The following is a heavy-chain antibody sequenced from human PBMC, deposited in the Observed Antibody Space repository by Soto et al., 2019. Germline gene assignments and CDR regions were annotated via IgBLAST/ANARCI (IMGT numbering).Heavy chain of an antibody. CDR3: AKAMAYYGMDV. V-gene: IGHV3-30*18. J-gene: IGHJ6*02. CDR2: ISYDGSNK. Sequence: GGSLRLSCAASGFTFSSYGMHWVRQAPGKGLEWVAVISYDGSNKYYADSVKGRFTISRDNSKNTLYLQMNSLRAEDTAVYYCAKAMAYYGMDVWGQETTVTVSS. CDR1: GFTFSSYG.